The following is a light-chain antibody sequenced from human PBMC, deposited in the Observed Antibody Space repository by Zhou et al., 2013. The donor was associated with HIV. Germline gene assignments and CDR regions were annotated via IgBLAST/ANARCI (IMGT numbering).Light chain of an antibody. V-gene: IGKV3D-15*01. J-gene: IGKJ4*01. CDR1: QSVNNN. CDR2: AAS. Sequence: EIVMTQSPATLSVSPGERVTLSCRASQSVNNNLAWYQQKPGQAPRLLIYAASTRATGIPARFSGSGSGTDFTLTISSLEPEDFAVYYCQQRNTWPLTFGGGTKVEIK. CDR3: QQRNTWPLT.